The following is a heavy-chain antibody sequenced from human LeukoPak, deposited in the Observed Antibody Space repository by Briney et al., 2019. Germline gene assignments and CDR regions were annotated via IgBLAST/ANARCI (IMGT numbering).Heavy chain of an antibody. CDR3: AKAGPPADSGGWHNWFDS. V-gene: IGHV3-23*01. CDR1: GFTFTTYA. J-gene: IGHJ5*01. Sequence: GGSLRLSCAASGFTFTTYAMTWVRQTPGKGLEWVSTISDSGGNTYYPESVKGRFTISRDNSKNTLYLQMNSLRVEDTAVYYCAKAGPPADSGGWHNWFDSWGQGTLVTVSS. D-gene: IGHD6-19*01. CDR2: ISDSGGNT.